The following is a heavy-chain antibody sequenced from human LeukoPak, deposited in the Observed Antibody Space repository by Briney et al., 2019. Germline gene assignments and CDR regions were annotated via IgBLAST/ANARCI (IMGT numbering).Heavy chain of an antibody. CDR3: ANYDSPDAFDI. CDR2: ISGSGGST. J-gene: IGHJ3*02. D-gene: IGHD3-22*01. V-gene: IGHV3-23*01. CDR1: GFTFSSYG. Sequence: GGSLRLSFAASGFTFSSYGMSWVRQAPGKGLEWVSAISGSGGSTYYADSVKGRFTISRDNSKNTLYLQMNSLRAEDTAVYYCANYDSPDAFDIWGQGTMVTVSS.